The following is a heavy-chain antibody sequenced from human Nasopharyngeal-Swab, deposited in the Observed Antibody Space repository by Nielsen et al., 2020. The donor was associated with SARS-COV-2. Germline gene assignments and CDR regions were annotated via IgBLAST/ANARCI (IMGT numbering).Heavy chain of an antibody. Sequence: GGSLRLSCVASGFTFDDYAMHWVRQVPGKGLEWVSGLSWNSGSIGYADSVKGRFTISRDNAKKSLYLQMNSLRAEDTALYYCAKAGGVAGEFYGMDVWGQGTTVTVSS. CDR1: GFTFDDYA. CDR2: LSWNSGSI. V-gene: IGHV3-9*01. D-gene: IGHD2-8*02. CDR3: AKAGGVAGEFYGMDV. J-gene: IGHJ6*02.